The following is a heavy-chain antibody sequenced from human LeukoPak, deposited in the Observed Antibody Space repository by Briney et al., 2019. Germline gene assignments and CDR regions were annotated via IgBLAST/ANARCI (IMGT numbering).Heavy chain of an antibody. CDR3: APGVGIAVAGGGDWFDP. Sequence: GGSLRLSCAASGFTFSSYGMHWVRQAPGKGLEWVAVISYDGSNKYYADSVKGRFTISRDNSKNTLYLQMNSLRAEDTAVYYCAPGVGIAVAGGGDWFDPWGQGTLVTVSS. J-gene: IGHJ5*02. CDR1: GFTFSSYG. V-gene: IGHV3-30*03. CDR2: ISYDGSNK. D-gene: IGHD6-19*01.